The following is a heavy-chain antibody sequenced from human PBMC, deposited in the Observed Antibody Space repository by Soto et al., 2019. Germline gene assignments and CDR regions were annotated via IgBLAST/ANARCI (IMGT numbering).Heavy chain of an antibody. CDR2: MYYGGRT. J-gene: IGHJ5*02. CDR3: SRGTPSPLIVRSSRGPWFDP. Sequence: SETLSLTCTVSGGSISSYYWSWIRQPPGKGLEWIGYMYYGGRTNYNPSLKSRVTISVDTSKMQVSLKLSSVTAADTAVYFCSRGTPSPLIVRSSRGPWFDPWGQGTLVTVSS. CDR1: GGSISSYY. V-gene: IGHV4-59*08. D-gene: IGHD2-15*01.